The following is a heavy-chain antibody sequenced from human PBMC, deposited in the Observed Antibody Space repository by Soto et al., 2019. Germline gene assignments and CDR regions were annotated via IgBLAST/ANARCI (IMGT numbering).Heavy chain of an antibody. CDR3: ARRGSR. Sequence: EVQLVESGGGLVQPGGSLRLSCAASGFTFSSSETYWVRQAPGKGLEWISYIHPGGQTIFYAESVKGRFTISRDNAKHSVYLQMNSLRAEVTAVYYCARRGSRWGRGTKVTVSS. V-gene: IGHV3-48*03. CDR1: GFTFSSSE. CDR2: IHPGGQTI. D-gene: IGHD2-15*01. J-gene: IGHJ3*01.